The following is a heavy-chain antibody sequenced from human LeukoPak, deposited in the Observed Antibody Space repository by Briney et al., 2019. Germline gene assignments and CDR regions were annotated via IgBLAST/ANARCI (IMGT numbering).Heavy chain of an antibody. V-gene: IGHV3-74*01. CDR1: GFGFSVYW. D-gene: IGHD5-18*01. Sequence: PGGSPRLSCAASGFGFSVYWMHWVRQAPGKGLAWVAHINEDGTSASHADSVKGRFTISRDNAKNTLYLQMNSLTVEDTAVYYCARVPTNSYGFGHWVQGSLVTVSS. CDR3: ARVPTNSYGFGH. CDR2: INEDGTSA. J-gene: IGHJ1*01.